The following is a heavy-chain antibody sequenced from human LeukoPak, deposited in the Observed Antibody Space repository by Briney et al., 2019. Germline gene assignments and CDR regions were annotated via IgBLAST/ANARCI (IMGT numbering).Heavy chain of an antibody. Sequence: GESLKISCTGSGYSFSSNWIAWVRQMPGKGLEWMGIIYPGDSDTRYSPSFQGQVTFSADKSINTAYLQWSNLEASDTAMYYCARHKQPLGANDYWGQGTLVTVSS. CDR1: GYSFSSNW. J-gene: IGHJ4*02. CDR3: ARHKQPLGANDY. V-gene: IGHV5-51*01. D-gene: IGHD4/OR15-4a*01. CDR2: IYPGDSDT.